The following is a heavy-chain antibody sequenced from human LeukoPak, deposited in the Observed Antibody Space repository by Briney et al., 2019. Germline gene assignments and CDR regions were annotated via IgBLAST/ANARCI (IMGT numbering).Heavy chain of an antibody. Sequence: GASVKVSCKASGGTFSSCAISWVRQAPGQGFEWMGGIIPIFGTANYAQKFQGRVTITADESTSTAYMELSSLRSEDTAVYYCARLPLRSIAVGYYGMDVWGQGTTVTVSS. J-gene: IGHJ6*02. CDR3: ARLPLRSIAVGYYGMDV. CDR2: IIPIFGTA. V-gene: IGHV1-69*13. D-gene: IGHD6-6*01. CDR1: GGTFSSCA.